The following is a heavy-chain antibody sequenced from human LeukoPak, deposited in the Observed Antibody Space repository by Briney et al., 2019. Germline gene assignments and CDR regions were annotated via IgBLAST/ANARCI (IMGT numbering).Heavy chain of an antibody. D-gene: IGHD3-16*01. Sequence: SETLSLTCTVSGGSIDSYYWSWIRQPPGKRLEWIGYLYYTGGTNYNPSLKSRVTISFDTSKNLFSLNLSSVTAADTAVYYCARHHEYIWGSSVDYYAMDVWGQGTTVTVSS. CDR3: ARHHEYIWGSSVDYYAMDV. J-gene: IGHJ6*02. CDR2: LYYTGGT. V-gene: IGHV4-59*08. CDR1: GGSIDSYY.